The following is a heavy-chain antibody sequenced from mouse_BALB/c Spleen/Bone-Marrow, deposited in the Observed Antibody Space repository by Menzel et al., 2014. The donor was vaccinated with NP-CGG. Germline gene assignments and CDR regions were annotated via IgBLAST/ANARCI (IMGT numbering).Heavy chain of an antibody. CDR3: ARGDYETWFAY. CDR1: GYTFTSYW. D-gene: IGHD2-4*01. CDR2: IYPGDGDT. Sequence: QVQLQQSGAELARPGASVKLSCKASGYTFTSYWRQWVKQRPGQGLEWIGAIYPGDGDTRYTQKFKGKATLTADKSSSTAYMQLSSVASEDSAVYYCARGDYETWFAYWGQGTLVTVSA. V-gene: IGHV1-87*01. J-gene: IGHJ3*01.